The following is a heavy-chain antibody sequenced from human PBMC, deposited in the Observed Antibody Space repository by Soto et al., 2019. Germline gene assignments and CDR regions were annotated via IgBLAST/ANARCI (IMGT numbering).Heavy chain of an antibody. CDR2: IKQDGSEK. J-gene: IGHJ5*02. CDR3: ARGHTTSPNWFDP. CDR1: GFTFSSYW. V-gene: IGHV3-7*03. D-gene: IGHD2-2*01. Sequence: GGSLRLSCAASGFTFSSYWMSWVRQAPGKGLEWVANIKQDGSEKFYVNSVKGRFTISKDNAKNSVYLQMNSLRAEDTAVYYCARGHTTSPNWFDPWGQGTLVTVSS.